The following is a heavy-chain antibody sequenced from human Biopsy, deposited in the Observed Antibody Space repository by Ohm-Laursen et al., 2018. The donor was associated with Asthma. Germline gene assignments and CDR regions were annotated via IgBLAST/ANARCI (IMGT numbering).Heavy chain of an antibody. CDR2: ISFDGTNR. V-gene: IGHV3-30*18. J-gene: IGHJ4*02. Sequence: SLRLSCSAPGFSFSNYGMHWVRQAPGKGLDWVAVISFDGTNRNYTDAVKGRFTISRDNSRNTLHLQMNSLRAEDTAVYYCAKDVFPGWELRRGPDSWGQGTLVTVSS. CDR3: AKDVFPGWELRRGPDS. D-gene: IGHD1-26*01. CDR1: GFSFSNYG.